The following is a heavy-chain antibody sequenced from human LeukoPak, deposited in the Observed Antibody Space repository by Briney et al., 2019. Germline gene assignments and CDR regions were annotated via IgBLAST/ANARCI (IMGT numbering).Heavy chain of an antibody. Sequence: ASVTVSCMSSGYTFTVYYMHWVRQAPGQGLEWMGWINPNSGGTNYAQKFQGRVTMTRDTSISTAYMELSRLRSDDTAVYYCARLNYYDSKAPWGQGTLVTVSS. V-gene: IGHV1-2*02. CDR3: ARLNYYDSKAP. CDR2: INPNSGGT. J-gene: IGHJ4*02. D-gene: IGHD3-22*01. CDR1: GYTFTVYY.